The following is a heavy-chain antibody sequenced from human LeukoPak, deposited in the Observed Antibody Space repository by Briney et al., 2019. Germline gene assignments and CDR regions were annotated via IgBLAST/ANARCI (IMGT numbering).Heavy chain of an antibody. CDR3: ARVKTGTINWFDP. Sequence: GGSLRLTCAASGFTFSRYGMHWVRQAPGKGLEWVAIISYDGSNKHYADSVKGRFTISRDNSKNTLYLQMKSLRAEDTAVYYCARVKTGTINWFDPWGQGTLVTVSS. CDR1: GFTFSRYG. CDR2: ISYDGSNK. V-gene: IGHV3-30*03. J-gene: IGHJ5*02. D-gene: IGHD4/OR15-4a*01.